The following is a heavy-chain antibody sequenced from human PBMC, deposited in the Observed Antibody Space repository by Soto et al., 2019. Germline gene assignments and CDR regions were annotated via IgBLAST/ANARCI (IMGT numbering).Heavy chain of an antibody. CDR2: ISYDGSNK. V-gene: IGHV3-30-3*01. Sequence: QVQLVESGGGVVQPGRSLRLSCAASGFTFSSYAMHWVRQAPGKGLEWVAVISYDGSNKYYADSVKGRFTISRDNSKNTLYLQMNSMRAEDTAVDYCGREGYYDILTGYLGRMPIDYWGQGTLVTVSS. J-gene: IGHJ4*02. CDR3: GREGYYDILTGYLGRMPIDY. CDR1: GFTFSSYA. D-gene: IGHD3-9*01.